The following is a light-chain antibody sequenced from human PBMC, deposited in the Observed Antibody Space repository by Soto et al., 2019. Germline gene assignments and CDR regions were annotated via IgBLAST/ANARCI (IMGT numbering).Light chain of an antibody. J-gene: IGKJ3*01. Sequence: IQLTQSPSSLSASMGDRVTITCRASQGIINYLAWYQQKPGKAPKLLIYGASTLQGGVPSRFSGSGSGTDFTLTVSSLQPADLAPYYCQQLFMYPPTFGPGTKVDIK. CDR3: QQLFMYPPT. V-gene: IGKV1-9*01. CDR1: QGIINY. CDR2: GAS.